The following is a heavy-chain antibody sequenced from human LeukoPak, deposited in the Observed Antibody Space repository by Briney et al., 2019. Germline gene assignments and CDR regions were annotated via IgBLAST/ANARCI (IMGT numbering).Heavy chain of an antibody. D-gene: IGHD3-22*01. Sequence: GGSLRLSCAASGFTVSSNYMSWVRQAPGKGLEWVSAISGSGGSTYYADSVKGRFTISRDNSKNTLYLQMNSLRAEDTAVYYCAKAAVPGASGYLCDYWGQGTLVTVSS. J-gene: IGHJ4*02. V-gene: IGHV3-23*01. CDR1: GFTVSSNY. CDR2: ISGSGGST. CDR3: AKAAVPGASGYLCDY.